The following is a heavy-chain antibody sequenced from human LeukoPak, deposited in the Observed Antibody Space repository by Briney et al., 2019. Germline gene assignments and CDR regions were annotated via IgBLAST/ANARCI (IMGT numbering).Heavy chain of an antibody. CDR1: GGSISSSNYY. CDR2: IYHSGST. Sequence: PSETLSLTCTVSGGSISSSNYYWGWIRQPPGKGLEWIGSIYHSGSTYYNPSLESRVTISVDTSKNQFSLKLSSVTAADTAVYYCARDYYDSSGYYYPFDYWGQGTLVTVSS. V-gene: IGHV4-39*07. D-gene: IGHD3-22*01. J-gene: IGHJ4*02. CDR3: ARDYYDSSGYYYPFDY.